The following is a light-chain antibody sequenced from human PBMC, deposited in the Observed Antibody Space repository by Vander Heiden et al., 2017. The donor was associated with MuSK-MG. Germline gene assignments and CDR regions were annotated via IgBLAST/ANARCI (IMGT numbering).Light chain of an antibody. Sequence: SYVVTQPPSVSVAPGQTARITCGGNNIGTKSVHWHQQKPGQAPGLVVYNDSDRPAGIPERFSGSNSGNTATLTISRVEAGDEADYHCQVWDSSSDHVLFGGGTKLTVL. CDR2: NDS. CDR3: QVWDSSSDHVL. J-gene: IGLJ2*01. V-gene: IGLV3-21*02. CDR1: NIGTKS.